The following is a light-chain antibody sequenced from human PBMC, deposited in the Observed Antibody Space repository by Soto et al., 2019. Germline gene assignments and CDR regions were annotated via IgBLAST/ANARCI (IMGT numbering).Light chain of an antibody. Sequence: EVVLTQSPGTLFLSPGDSATKYCRASQSVSSNLAWYQQKPGQAPRLLIYDSSNRATGVPPRFSGSGSGTDFTLTISSLEPEDSAVYYCQQRSNWPRTFGQGTKVDIK. V-gene: IGKV3-11*01. CDR1: QSVSSN. J-gene: IGKJ1*01. CDR2: DSS. CDR3: QQRSNWPRT.